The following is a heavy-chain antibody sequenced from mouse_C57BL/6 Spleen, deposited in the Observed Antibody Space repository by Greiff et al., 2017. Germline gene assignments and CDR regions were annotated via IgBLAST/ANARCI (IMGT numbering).Heavy chain of an antibody. J-gene: IGHJ4*01. CDR1: GYSFTDYN. CDR2: INPNYGTT. D-gene: IGHD2-4*01. V-gene: IGHV1-39*01. Sequence: EVQLQESGPELVKPGASVKISCKASGYSFTDYNMNWVKQSNGKSLEWIGVINPNYGTTSYNQKFKGKATLTVDQSSSTAYMQLNSLTSEDSAVYYCARAYDYDVDDAMDYWGQGTSVTVSS. CDR3: ARAYDYDVDDAMDY.